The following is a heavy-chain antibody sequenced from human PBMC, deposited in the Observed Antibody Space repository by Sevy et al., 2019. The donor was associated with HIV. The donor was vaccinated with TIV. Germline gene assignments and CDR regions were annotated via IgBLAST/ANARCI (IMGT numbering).Heavy chain of an antibody. Sequence: GESLKISCRGSGYSFTAYWIDWVRQVPGKGLEWMGTIYPGDSETRYSPSAKGQVTISAAKSHTTAYLQWSSLKASDTAVYYCARPTGLEVGIDFGTLDFWGQGTMVTVSS. D-gene: IGHD4-17*01. CDR2: IYPGDSET. CDR3: ARPTGLEVGIDFGTLDF. J-gene: IGHJ3*01. V-gene: IGHV5-51*01. CDR1: GYSFTAYW.